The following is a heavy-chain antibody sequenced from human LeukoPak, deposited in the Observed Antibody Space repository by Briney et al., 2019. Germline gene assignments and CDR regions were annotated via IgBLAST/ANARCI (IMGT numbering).Heavy chain of an antibody. V-gene: IGHV4-34*01. CDR2: INHSGST. J-gene: IGHJ6*02. CDR3: ASWDSSGYYGPHGMDV. Sequence: SETLSLTCAVYGGSFSGYYWSWIRQPPGKGLEWIGEINHSGSTNYNPPLKSRVTISVDTSKNQFSLKLSSVTAADTAVYYCASWDSSGYYGPHGMDVWGQGTTVTVSS. D-gene: IGHD3-22*01. CDR1: GGSFSGYY.